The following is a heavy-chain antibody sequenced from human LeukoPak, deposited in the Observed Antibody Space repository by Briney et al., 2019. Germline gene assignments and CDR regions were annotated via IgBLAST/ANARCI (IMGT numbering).Heavy chain of an antibody. V-gene: IGHV3-66*01. CDR1: GSTVSSNY. CDR3: ARSENDYGDYWAAFDI. Sequence: GGSLRLSCAASGSTVSSNYMSWVRQAPGKGLEWVSVIYSGGSTYYADSVKGRFTISRDNSKNTLYLQMNSLRAEDTAVYYCARSENDYGDYWAAFDIWGQGTMVTVSS. D-gene: IGHD4-17*01. CDR2: IYSGGST. J-gene: IGHJ3*02.